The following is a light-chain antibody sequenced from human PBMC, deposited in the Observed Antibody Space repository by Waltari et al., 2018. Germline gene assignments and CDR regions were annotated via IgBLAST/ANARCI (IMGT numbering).Light chain of an antibody. Sequence: VMSQSPVSLPVTLGQSASISCWSNQSLVFSDGITYLNWVHQRPGQSPRRLISKVSHRDAGVPDRFSGSGSDTTFALTIDKMEAEDVGIYYCMHTAKWPFTFGGGTKVEI. CDR3: MHTAKWPFT. J-gene: IGKJ4*01. CDR2: KVS. V-gene: IGKV2-30*01. CDR1: QSLVFSDGITY.